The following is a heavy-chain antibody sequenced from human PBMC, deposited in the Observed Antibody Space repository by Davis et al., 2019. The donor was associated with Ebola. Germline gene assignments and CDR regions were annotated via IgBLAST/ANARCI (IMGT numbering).Heavy chain of an antibody. CDR2: ISSRGDTT. D-gene: IGHD3-3*01. V-gene: IGHV3-23*01. CDR3: AKDRAFGVVTPIWFDP. CDR1: GFSFSTYA. Sequence: GESLKISCVASGFSFSTYAMRWVRQAPGKGLECVSGISSRGDTTFYADSVKGRFTVSRDNSKNTLYLQMNSLRAEDTAVYYCAKDRAFGVVTPIWFDPWGQGTLVTVSS. J-gene: IGHJ5*02.